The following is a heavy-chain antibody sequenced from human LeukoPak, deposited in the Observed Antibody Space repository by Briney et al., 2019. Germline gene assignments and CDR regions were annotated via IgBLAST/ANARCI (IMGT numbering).Heavy chain of an antibody. CDR2: ISGGGTTT. J-gene: IGHJ4*02. CDR3: AKGVYCGGDCYSIFDY. D-gene: IGHD2-21*02. CDR1: GFTFSSYA. V-gene: IGHV3-23*01. Sequence: PGGSLRLSCAASGFTFSSYAMRWVRQAPGKGLQWVSSISGGGTTTYYADSVRGRFTISRDNSKSTLYLQMNSLTVEDTAVYYCAKGVYCGGDCYSIFDYWGQGTLVTVSS.